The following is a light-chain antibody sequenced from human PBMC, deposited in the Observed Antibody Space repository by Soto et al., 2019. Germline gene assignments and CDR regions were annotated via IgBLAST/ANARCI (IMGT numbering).Light chain of an antibody. CDR2: DAS. CDR1: QDITNY. CDR3: HTLPPLT. V-gene: IGKV1-33*01. J-gene: IGKJ4*01. Sequence: DLQMTQSPSSLSASVGDRVTITCQASQDITNYLNWCQQKPGKAPNLLIYDASNLTTGVPSRFSGSSSATDFTFTISSLQPEDIATYKYHTLPPLTFGGGTKVEIE.